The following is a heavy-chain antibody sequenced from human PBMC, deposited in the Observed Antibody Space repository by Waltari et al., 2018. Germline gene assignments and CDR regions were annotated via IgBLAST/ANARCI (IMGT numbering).Heavy chain of an antibody. CDR3: ARVGPYSTSYYFDT. CDR1: GFTLGCYH. Sequence: DVQLVESGGGLMQPGGSLRLSCAVSGFTLGCYHLNWVRQAPGKGRGWVSYISSGSDTIYYADSVKGRFTISRDNAQNSLYLEMNSLRGEDTAVYYCARVGPYSTSYYFDTWGQGTLVTVSS. D-gene: IGHD6-13*01. V-gene: IGHV3-48*01. CDR2: ISSGSDTI. J-gene: IGHJ4*01.